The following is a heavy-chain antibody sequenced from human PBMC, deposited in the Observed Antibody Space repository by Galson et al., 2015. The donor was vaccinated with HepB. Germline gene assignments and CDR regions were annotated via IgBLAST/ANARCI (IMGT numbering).Heavy chain of an antibody. CDR2: IGSKANSYAT. J-gene: IGHJ4*02. D-gene: IGHD6-13*01. V-gene: IGHV3-73*01. Sequence: SLRLSCAASGFTFSGSAMHWVRQAFGRRLARDARIGSKANSYATAYAASVKGRFTISRGDSKNTAYRQMNSLKTEDTAVYYCTRLGDLSGYSSLWGQGTLVTVSS. CDR1: GFTFSGSA. CDR3: TRLGDLSGYSSL.